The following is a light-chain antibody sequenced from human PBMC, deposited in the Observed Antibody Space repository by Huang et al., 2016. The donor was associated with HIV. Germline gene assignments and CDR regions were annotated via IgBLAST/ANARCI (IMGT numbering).Light chain of an antibody. CDR3: QQYNDWPQT. J-gene: IGKJ2*01. Sequence: EIVMSQSPATLSVSPGERATLSCRASQSVSSNLAWYKQKPGQAPRLLIYGASTRATGIPARFSGSGSGTEFTLTISSLQSEDFAAYYCQQYNDWPQTFGQGTKLEIK. CDR2: GAS. V-gene: IGKV3-15*01. CDR1: QSVSSN.